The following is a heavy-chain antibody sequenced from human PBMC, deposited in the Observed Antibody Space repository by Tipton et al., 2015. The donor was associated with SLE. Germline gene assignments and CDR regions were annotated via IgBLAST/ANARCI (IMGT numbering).Heavy chain of an antibody. D-gene: IGHD3-22*01. J-gene: IGHJ4*02. V-gene: IGHV3-66*02. CDR3: ARDPSEYYDSSDYFRGPFDY. Sequence: SLRLSCAASGFTVSSNYMSWVRQAPGKGLEWVSVIYSGGSTYYADSVKGRFTISRDNSKNTVYLQMNSLRAEDTAVYYCARDPSEYYDSSDYFRGPFDYWGQGTLVTVSS. CDR2: IYSGGST. CDR1: GFTVSSNY.